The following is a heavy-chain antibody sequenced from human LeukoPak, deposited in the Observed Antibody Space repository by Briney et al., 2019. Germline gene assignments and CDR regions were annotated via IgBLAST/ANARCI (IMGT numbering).Heavy chain of an antibody. CDR3: ARSPRTTGTGLYDY. Sequence: ASVKVSCKASGYTFTSYGISWVRQAPGQGLEWMGWISAYNGNTNYAQKLQGRVTMTTDTSTSTAYMELRSLRSDDTAVYYCARSPRTTGTGLYDYWGQGTLVTVTS. D-gene: IGHD1-1*01. J-gene: IGHJ4*02. CDR2: ISAYNGNT. CDR1: GYTFTSYG. V-gene: IGHV1-18*01.